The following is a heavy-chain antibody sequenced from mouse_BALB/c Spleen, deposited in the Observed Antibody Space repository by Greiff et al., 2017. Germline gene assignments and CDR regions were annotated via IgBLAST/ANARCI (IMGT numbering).Heavy chain of an antibody. V-gene: IGHV6-6*02. CDR3: TTLYDGYSAWFAY. CDR2: IRLKSNNYAT. D-gene: IGHD2-3*01. CDR1: GFTFSNYW. J-gene: IGHJ3*01. Sequence: DVQLVESGGGLVQPGGSMKLSCVASGFTFSNYWMNWVRQSPEKGLEWVAEIRLKSNNYATHYAESVKGRFTISRDDSKSSVYLQMNNLRAEDTGIYYCTTLYDGYSAWFAYWGQGTLVTVSA.